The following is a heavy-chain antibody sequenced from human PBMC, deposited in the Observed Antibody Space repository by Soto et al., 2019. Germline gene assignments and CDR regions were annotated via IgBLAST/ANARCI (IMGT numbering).Heavy chain of an antibody. V-gene: IGHV6-1*01. CDR1: GDSVSSNSAA. CDR3: AREDWNDLPPIY. D-gene: IGHD1-1*01. J-gene: IGHJ4*02. Sequence: PSQTLSLTCAISGDSVSSNSAAWHWIRLSPSRGLEWLGSTYYRSKWSNAYAVSVKSRITINPDTSKNQFSLQLNSVTPEDTAVYYCAREDWNDLPPIYWGQGTLVTVLL. CDR2: TYYRSKWSN.